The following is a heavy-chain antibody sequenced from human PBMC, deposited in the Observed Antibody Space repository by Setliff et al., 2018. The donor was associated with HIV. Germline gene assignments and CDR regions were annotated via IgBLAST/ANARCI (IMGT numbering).Heavy chain of an antibody. CDR3: GRQLSNALES. D-gene: IGHD1-1*01. V-gene: IGHV3-11*01. J-gene: IGHJ4*02. CDR2: ISSSGSSI. Sequence: GGSLRLSCAASGFTFSDYYMSWIRQAPGKGLEWISYISSSGSSIYYADSVKGRFTISRDNAKNSLYLQMNSLRSDDTAVYYCGRQLSNALESWGQGTLVTVSS. CDR1: GFTFSDYY.